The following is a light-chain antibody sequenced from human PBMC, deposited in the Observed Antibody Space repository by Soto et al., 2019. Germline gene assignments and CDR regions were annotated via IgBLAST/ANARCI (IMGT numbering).Light chain of an antibody. CDR3: QQYNNWPMYT. CDR1: QSVSSN. V-gene: IGKV3-15*01. Sequence: EIVMTQSPATLSVSPGERATLSCRASQSVSSNLAWYQQKPGQAPRLLIYGASTRATGIPARFSGSGSGTEFPLTIRSLQSEDFAVYYCQQYNNWPMYTFGQGTKLDIK. CDR2: GAS. J-gene: IGKJ2*01.